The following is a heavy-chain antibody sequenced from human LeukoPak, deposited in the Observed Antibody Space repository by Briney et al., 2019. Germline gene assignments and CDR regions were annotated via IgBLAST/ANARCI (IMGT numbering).Heavy chain of an antibody. J-gene: IGHJ4*02. CDR3: AKAGDFWSGYYRPPFDY. Sequence: GASLRLSCAASGFAFSSYAMSWVRQAPGKGLEWVSAISGSGGSTYYADSVKGRSTISRDNSKNTLYLQMNSLRAEDTAVYYCAKAGDFWSGYYRPPFDYWGQGTLVTVSS. D-gene: IGHD3-3*01. CDR1: GFAFSSYA. V-gene: IGHV3-23*01. CDR2: ISGSGGST.